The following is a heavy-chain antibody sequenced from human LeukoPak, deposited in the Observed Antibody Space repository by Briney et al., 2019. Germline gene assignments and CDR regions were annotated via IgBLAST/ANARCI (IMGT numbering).Heavy chain of an antibody. Sequence: GRSLRLSCAASGFTFSSYGMHWVRQAPGKGLEWVAVIWYDGSNKYYADSVKGRFTISSDNSKNTLYLQMNSLRAEDTAVYYCARDRSPLLGDSSGPYYYYGMDVWGQGTTVTVSS. D-gene: IGHD3-22*01. CDR3: ARDRSPLLGDSSGPYYYYGMDV. V-gene: IGHV3-33*01. J-gene: IGHJ6*02. CDR1: GFTFSSYG. CDR2: IWYDGSNK.